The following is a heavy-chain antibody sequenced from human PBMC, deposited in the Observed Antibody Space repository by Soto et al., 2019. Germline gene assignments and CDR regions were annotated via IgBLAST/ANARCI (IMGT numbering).Heavy chain of an antibody. CDR1: GFTFRSYA. V-gene: IGHV3-23*01. D-gene: IGHD4-17*01. CDR2: ISGSGDST. Sequence: PGGSLRLSSAASGFTFRSYAISWVRQAPGRGLEWVSAISGSGDSTYYADSVKGRFTISRDNSKNTLYLQMNSLRAEDTAVFYCAKMTGDPDALAFRGQGTMVTVSS. J-gene: IGHJ3*01. CDR3: AKMTGDPDALAF.